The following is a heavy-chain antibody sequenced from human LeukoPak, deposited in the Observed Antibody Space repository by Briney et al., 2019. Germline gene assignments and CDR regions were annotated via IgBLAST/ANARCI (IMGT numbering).Heavy chain of an antibody. CDR2: IKSHLHGGTT. CDR1: GFTFNNAW. Sequence: GGSLTLSCAASGFTFNNAWMSGVRQAPRKGLEWVGRIKSHLHGGTTDYAAHVKGRFILPRDDSYNPLYLQMHSLKTEYEAVFYCTTGGRGYSLFDYGG. V-gene: IGHV3-15*01. J-gene: IGHJ4*01. D-gene: IGHD2-15*01. CDR3: TTGGRGYSLFDY.